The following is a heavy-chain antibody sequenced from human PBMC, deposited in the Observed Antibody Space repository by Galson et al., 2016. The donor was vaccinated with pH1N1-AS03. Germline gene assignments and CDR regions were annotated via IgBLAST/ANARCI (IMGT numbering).Heavy chain of an antibody. CDR3: ARAPDFGDQKSFDY. CDR1: GVSIRSGGYY. CDR2: VYDIGGT. D-gene: IGHD4-17*01. V-gene: IGHV4-31*03. Sequence: TLSLTCSVPGVSIRSGGYYWTWIRQFPGKGLEWIGFVYDIGGTNYNPSLRSRVSISLDTSRSQFSLRLTSVTAADTAVYYCARAPDFGDQKSFDYWGQGRLVIVSS. J-gene: IGHJ4*02.